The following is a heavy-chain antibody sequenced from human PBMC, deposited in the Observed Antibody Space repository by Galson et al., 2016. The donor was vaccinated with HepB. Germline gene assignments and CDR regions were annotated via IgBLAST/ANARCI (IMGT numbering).Heavy chain of an antibody. V-gene: IGHV3-23*01. J-gene: IGHJ4*02. CDR3: ARHSEVFGDSRTDY. CDR1: GFTFTNYA. Sequence: SLRLSCAASGFTFTNYAMSWFRQTPGKGLEWASTVTGSGDRTFYANSVKGRFSISRVNSMDTLFLQMFSLRADDMALYYCARHSEVFGDSRTDYWGPGTQVTVSS. D-gene: IGHD3-16*01. CDR2: VTGSGDRT.